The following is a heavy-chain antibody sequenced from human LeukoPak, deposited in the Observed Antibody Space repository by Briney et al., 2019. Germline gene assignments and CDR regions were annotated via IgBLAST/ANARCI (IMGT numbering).Heavy chain of an antibody. D-gene: IGHD1-1*01. CDR2: IYYSGST. V-gene: IGHV4-39*01. J-gene: IGHJ4*02. Sequence: KPSETLSLTCTVSGGSISSSSYYWGWIRQPPGKGLEWIGSIYYSGSTYYNPSLKSRVTISVDTSKNQFSLKLSSVTAADTAVYYCARLGAGTTDYWGQGTLVTVSS. CDR3: ARLGAGTTDY. CDR1: GGSISSSSYY.